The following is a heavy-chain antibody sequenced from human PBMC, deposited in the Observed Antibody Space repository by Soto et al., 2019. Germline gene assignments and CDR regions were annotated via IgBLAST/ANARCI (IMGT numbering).Heavy chain of an antibody. V-gene: IGHV4-59*01. D-gene: IGHD3-22*01. CDR2: VYYTGST. CDR3: ARAPDSSGYYYYFAY. Sequence: SETLSLTCTVSGGSISSYYWSWIRQPPGRGLEWIGYVYYTGSTDYNPSLKSRVTMSVDTSKNQFSLKLSSVTAADTAVYYCARAPDSSGYYYYFAYWGQGTLVTVSS. J-gene: IGHJ4*02. CDR1: GGSISSYY.